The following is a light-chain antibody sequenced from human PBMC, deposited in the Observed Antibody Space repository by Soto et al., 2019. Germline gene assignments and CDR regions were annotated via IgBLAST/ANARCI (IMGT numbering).Light chain of an antibody. Sequence: EIVLTQSPGTLSLSPGERATLSCRASQSVSSNLAWYQQKPGQAPRLLIYGASTRAPGIPARFSGSGSGTDFTLTITSLQPEDFATYYCQQSYGTPITFGQGTRLEIK. CDR3: QQSYGTPIT. V-gene: IGKV3-15*01. CDR1: QSVSSN. CDR2: GAS. J-gene: IGKJ5*01.